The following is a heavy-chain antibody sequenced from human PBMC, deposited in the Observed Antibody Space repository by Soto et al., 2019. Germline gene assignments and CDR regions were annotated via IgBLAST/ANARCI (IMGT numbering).Heavy chain of an antibody. CDR1: GFSFSSYA. CDR3: AKGSGGHYHSGTLLG. Sequence: QVQVVESGGGVVQPGRSLRLSCAASGFSFSSYAMHWVRQAPGKGLEWVAAISNDGINDYYADSLEGRFTISRDNSDNTLVLEVDSLRHEDTAVYYCAKGSGGHYHSGTLLGWGQGNLFTVSA. J-gene: IGHJ4*02. D-gene: IGHD3-10*01. CDR2: ISNDGIND. V-gene: IGHV3-30-3*01.